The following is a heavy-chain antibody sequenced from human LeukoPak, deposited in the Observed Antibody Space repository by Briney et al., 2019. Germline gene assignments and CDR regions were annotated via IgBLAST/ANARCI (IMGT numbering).Heavy chain of an antibody. CDR1: GFTFSSHW. CDR3: ANGGPVVVTGAY. J-gene: IGHJ4*02. Sequence: PGGSLRLSCAASGFTFSSHWMHWVRQAPGKGLVWVSGISTDGSRPRYADSVNGRFTISRDNAKNTLYLQMNSLRAEDTAVYYCANGGPVVVTGAYWGQGTLVTVSS. V-gene: IGHV3-74*01. CDR2: ISTDGSRP. D-gene: IGHD2-21*02.